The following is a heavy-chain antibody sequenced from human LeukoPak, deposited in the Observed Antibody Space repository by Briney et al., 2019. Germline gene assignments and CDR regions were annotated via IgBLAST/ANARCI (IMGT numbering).Heavy chain of an antibody. D-gene: IGHD3-3*01. V-gene: IGHV4-59*01. CDR3: ALAHNRKYYATATFDY. CDR1: GDSISSFY. CDR2: IFYNGTT. Sequence: SETPSLTCTVSGDSISSFYWSWIRQSPGMGLEWIGYIFYNGTTNYNPSLKSRVTMSVDTSKNQFSLKLSSVTAADTAVYFCALAHNRKYYATATFDYWGQGTLVTVSS. J-gene: IGHJ4*02.